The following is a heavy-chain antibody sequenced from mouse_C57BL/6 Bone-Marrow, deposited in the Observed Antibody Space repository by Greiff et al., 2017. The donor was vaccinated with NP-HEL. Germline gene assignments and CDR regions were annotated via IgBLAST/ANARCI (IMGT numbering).Heavy chain of an antibody. V-gene: IGHV5-12*01. CDR2: ISNGGGST. D-gene: IGHD1-1*01. CDR1: GFTFSDYY. Sequence: DVQLVESGGGLVQPGGSLKLSCAASGFTFSDYYMYWVRQTPEQRLEWVAYISNGGGSTYYPDTVKGRFTISRDNAKNTLYLQMSRLKSEDTAMYYCARHGGSYWYFDVWGTGTTVTVSS. J-gene: IGHJ1*03. CDR3: ARHGGSYWYFDV.